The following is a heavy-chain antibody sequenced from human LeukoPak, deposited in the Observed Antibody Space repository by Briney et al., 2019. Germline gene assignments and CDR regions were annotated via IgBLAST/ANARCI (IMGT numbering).Heavy chain of an antibody. Sequence: NPSETLSLTCTVSGDSIRSSNYYWGWIRQPPGKGLEWIGSTQYSGSTYYNPALKSRITISVDTSKSPFSLKLSSVTAADTAVYYCAPPEGVATYAFDIWGQGTMVTVSS. V-gene: IGHV4-39*01. CDR2: TQYSGST. J-gene: IGHJ3*02. CDR1: GDSIRSSNYY. CDR3: APPEGVATYAFDI.